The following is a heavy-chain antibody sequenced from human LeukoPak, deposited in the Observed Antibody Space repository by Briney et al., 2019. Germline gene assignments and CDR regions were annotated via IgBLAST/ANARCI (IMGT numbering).Heavy chain of an antibody. V-gene: IGHV5-51*01. CDR1: GYIFTNYW. CDR2: IYPGDSDT. Sequence: PGESLKISCKGSGYIFTNYWIGWVRQMPGKGLEWVGIIYPGDSDTIYSPSFQGQVTISADKSTNTAFLQWSSLKASDTAKYYCTRQGDILTGYWFDYWGQGTLVTVSS. D-gene: IGHD3-9*01. CDR3: TRQGDILTGYWFDY. J-gene: IGHJ4*02.